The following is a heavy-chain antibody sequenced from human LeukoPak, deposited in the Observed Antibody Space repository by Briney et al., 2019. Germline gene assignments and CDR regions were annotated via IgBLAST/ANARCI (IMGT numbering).Heavy chain of an antibody. CDR2: IYCSGST. CDR1: GGSISSGGYY. CDR3: AGVLWSEFDY. D-gene: IGHD3-3*01. J-gene: IGHJ4*02. Sequence: SQTLSLTCTVSGGSISSGGYYWSWIRQHPGKGLEWIGYIYCSGSTYYNPSLKSRVTISVDTSKNQFSLKLSSVTAADTAVYYCAGVLWSEFDYWGQGTLVTVSS. V-gene: IGHV4-31*03.